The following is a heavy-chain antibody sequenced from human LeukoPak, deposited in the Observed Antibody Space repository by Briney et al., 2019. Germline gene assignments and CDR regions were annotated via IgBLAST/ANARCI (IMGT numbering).Heavy chain of an antibody. J-gene: IGHJ5*02. Sequence: GGSLRLSCAASGFTFSSYWMSWVRQAPGKGLEWVANIKQDGSEKYYVDSVKGRFTISRDNAKNSLYLQMNSLRAEDTAAYYCARVVVVPAATRWFDPWGQGTLVTVSS. CDR2: IKQDGSEK. CDR3: ARVVVVPAATRWFDP. V-gene: IGHV3-7*01. CDR1: GFTFSSYW. D-gene: IGHD2-2*01.